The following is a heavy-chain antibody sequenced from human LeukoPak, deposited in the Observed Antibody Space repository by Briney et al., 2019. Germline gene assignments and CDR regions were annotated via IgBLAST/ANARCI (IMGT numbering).Heavy chain of an antibody. D-gene: IGHD3-22*01. V-gene: IGHV4-30-4*01. Sequence: SETLSLTCTVSGGSISSGDYYWSWIRQPPGKGLEWVGYMYYSGSTYYNPSLKSRVTISVDTSKNQFSLQLSSVTAADPAVYYCARPYYYDSRIDPWGQGTLVTVSS. CDR1: GGSISSGDYY. CDR3: ARPYYYDSRIDP. CDR2: MYYSGST. J-gene: IGHJ5*02.